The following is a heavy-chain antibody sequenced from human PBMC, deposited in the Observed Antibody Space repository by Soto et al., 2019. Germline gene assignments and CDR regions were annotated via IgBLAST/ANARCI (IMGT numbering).Heavy chain of an antibody. CDR1: GFTFSTYG. D-gene: IGHD6-19*01. CDR2: IWNHGRED. Sequence: QVHLVESGGGVVQPGRSLRLSCAASGFTFSTYGMHWVRQAPGKGLEWVALIWNHGREDSYADSVKGRFTISRDTSKNNLYLQMNSLRANDTAVYYCVRGPWLVGDVTSFVYWGQGTLVTVSS. J-gene: IGHJ4*02. CDR3: VRGPWLVGDVTSFVY. V-gene: IGHV3-33*01.